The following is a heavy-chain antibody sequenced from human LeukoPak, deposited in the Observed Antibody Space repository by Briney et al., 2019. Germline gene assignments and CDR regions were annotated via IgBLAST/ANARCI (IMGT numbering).Heavy chain of an antibody. CDR3: ARSLLSAGSGSYGFDP. CDR1: AGSISSGDYY. Sequence: SETLSLACSVSAGSISSGDYYWSWIRQPPGKGLEWIGHIYYSGSTHHNPSLKSRVTISVDTSKNQFSLKLSSVTATDTAVYYCARSLLSAGSGSYGFDPWGQGTLVTVSS. V-gene: IGHV4-30-4*01. CDR2: IYYSGST. J-gene: IGHJ5*02. D-gene: IGHD3-10*01.